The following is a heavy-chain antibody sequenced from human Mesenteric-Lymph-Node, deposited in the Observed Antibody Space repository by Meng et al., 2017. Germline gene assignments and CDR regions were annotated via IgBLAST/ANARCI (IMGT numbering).Heavy chain of an antibody. Sequence: EVQLMEPGGGLVQPGRAPRPAFAGSGINLSSYAMSRVRQGPGKGLEWVSTISGSGGSKYYADSVKGRFTISRDNSKNTLYLQMNSLRAEDTAVYYCAKPPADGYNYVDYWGQGTLVTVSS. D-gene: IGHD5-24*01. CDR1: GINLSSYA. V-gene: IGHV3-23*01. J-gene: IGHJ4*02. CDR3: AKPPADGYNYVDY. CDR2: ISGSGGSK.